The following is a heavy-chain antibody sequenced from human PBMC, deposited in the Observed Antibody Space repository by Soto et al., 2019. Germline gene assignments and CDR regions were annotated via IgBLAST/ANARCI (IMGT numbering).Heavy chain of an antibody. CDR2: IDYSGST. V-gene: IGHV4-39*07. J-gene: IGHJ4*02. Sequence: PSETLSLTCTVSGASISSSGYYWGWIRQAPGKGLEWIGSIDYSGSTYYNPSLKSRVTISVDTSKNQFSLKLSSVTAADTAVYYCARAGGYCSGGSCYIDYWGQGTLVTVSS. CDR3: ARAGGYCSGGSCYIDY. CDR1: GASISSSGYY. D-gene: IGHD2-15*01.